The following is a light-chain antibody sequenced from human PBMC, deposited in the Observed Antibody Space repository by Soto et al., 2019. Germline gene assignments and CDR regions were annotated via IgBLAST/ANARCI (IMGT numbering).Light chain of an antibody. CDR2: DNN. CDR1: SSNIGNNY. J-gene: IGLJ2*01. V-gene: IGLV1-51*01. CDR3: GTWDSSLSAVV. Sequence: QSVLTQSPSVSAAPGQKVTISCSGSSSNIGNNYVSWYQQLPGTAPKLLIYDNNKRPSGIPDRFSGSKSGTSATLGITGLQTGDEAEYYGGTWDSSLSAVVFGGGTKLTVL.